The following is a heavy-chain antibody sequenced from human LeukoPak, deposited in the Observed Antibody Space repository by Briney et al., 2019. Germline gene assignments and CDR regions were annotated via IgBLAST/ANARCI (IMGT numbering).Heavy chain of an antibody. CDR1: GFTFSDYA. J-gene: IGHJ4*02. CDR3: ARSAPYCSGGSCYGGGSYFDY. CDR2: FSGRGGST. V-gene: IGHV3-23*01. Sequence: GGSLRLSCAASGFTFSDYAMSWVRQAPGKGLEWVSAFSGRGGSTYYADSVKGRFTISRDNSKNTLYLQMNSLRAEDTAVYYCARSAPYCSGGSCYGGGSYFDYWGQGTLVTVSS. D-gene: IGHD2-15*01.